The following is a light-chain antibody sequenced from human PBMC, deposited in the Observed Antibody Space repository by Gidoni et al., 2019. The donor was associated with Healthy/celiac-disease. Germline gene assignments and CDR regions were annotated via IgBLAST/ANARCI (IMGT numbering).Light chain of an antibody. V-gene: IGKV1-39*01. J-gene: IGKJ2*01. CDR2: AAS. CDR3: QQSYSTPYT. Sequence: DIQITPSPSSLSASVGDRVTITCRASQSISSYLNWYQQKPGKAPKLLIYAASSLQSGVPSRFSGSGSGTDFTLTISSLQPEDVATYYCQQSYSTPYTFGQGTKLEIK. CDR1: QSISSY.